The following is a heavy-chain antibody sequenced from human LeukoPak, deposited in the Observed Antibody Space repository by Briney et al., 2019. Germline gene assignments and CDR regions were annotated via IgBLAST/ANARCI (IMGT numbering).Heavy chain of an antibody. D-gene: IGHD4-23*01. V-gene: IGHV1-69*13. J-gene: IGHJ6*03. CDR1: GGTFSSYA. CDR2: IIPIFGTA. Sequence: GASVKVSCKASGGTFSSYAISWVRQAPGQGLEWMGGIIPIFGTANYAQKFQGRVTITADESTSTAYMELSSLRSEDTAVYYCARDRGSYYGGNAYYMDVWGKGTTVTISS. CDR3: ARDRGSYYGGNAYYMDV.